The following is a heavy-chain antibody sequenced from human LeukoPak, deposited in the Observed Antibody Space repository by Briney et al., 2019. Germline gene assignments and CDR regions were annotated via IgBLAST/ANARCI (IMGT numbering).Heavy chain of an antibody. V-gene: IGHV1-2*02. CDR2: MNPNSGGT. CDR1: GYTFTGYY. CDR3: ARELGYSSSSIGGAFDI. Sequence: ASVKVSCKASGYTFTGYYMHWVRQAPAQGLEWMGWMNPNSGGTNYAQKFQGRVTMTRDTSISTAYMELSRLRSDDTAVYYCARELGYSSSSIGGAFDIWGQGTMVTVSS. D-gene: IGHD6-6*01. J-gene: IGHJ3*02.